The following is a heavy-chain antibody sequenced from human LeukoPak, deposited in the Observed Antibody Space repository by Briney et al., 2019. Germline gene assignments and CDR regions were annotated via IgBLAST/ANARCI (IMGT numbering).Heavy chain of an antibody. Sequence: PSETLSLTCSVSGYAISSGYFWGWIRQPPGKGLEWIGSIYYSGSTYYNPSLKSRVTISVDTSKNQFSLKLSSVTAADTAVYYCARQRCRGSNCNWFDSWGQGTLVTVSS. V-gene: IGHV4-38-2*02. J-gene: IGHJ5*01. CDR3: ARQRCRGSNCNWFDS. CDR2: IYYSGST. D-gene: IGHD5-12*01. CDR1: GYAISSGYF.